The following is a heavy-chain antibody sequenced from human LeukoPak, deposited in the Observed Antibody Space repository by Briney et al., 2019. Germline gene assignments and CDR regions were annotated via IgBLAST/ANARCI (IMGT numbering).Heavy chain of an antibody. CDR1: GGSISSGGYS. CDR3: AREGYCSGGSCDSWFDP. Sequence: SETLSLTCAVSGGSISSGGYSWSWIRQPPGKGLEWIGYIYHSGSTYYNPSLKSRVTISVDRSKNQFSLNLSSVTAADTAVYYCAREGYCSGGSCDSWFDPWGQGTLVTVSS. D-gene: IGHD2-15*01. J-gene: IGHJ5*02. CDR2: IYHSGST. V-gene: IGHV4-30-2*01.